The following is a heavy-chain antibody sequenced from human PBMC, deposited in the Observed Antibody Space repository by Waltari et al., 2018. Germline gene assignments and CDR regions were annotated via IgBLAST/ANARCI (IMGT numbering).Heavy chain of an antibody. Sequence: QLQLQQSGPGLVKPSEFLSLTCTVSGDSMSSSYWWSWVRQSPKKGLEWIGQINRSGRTNYHPAFESRVIVSIDSSNNQFSLKLLSATAADTAVYYCARDRGRGIYLDTWGQEPWSLSPQ. CDR2: INRSGRT. CDR3: ARDRGRGIYLDT. D-gene: IGHD2-15*01. CDR1: GDSMSSSYW. V-gene: IGHV4-4*02. J-gene: IGHJ4*02.